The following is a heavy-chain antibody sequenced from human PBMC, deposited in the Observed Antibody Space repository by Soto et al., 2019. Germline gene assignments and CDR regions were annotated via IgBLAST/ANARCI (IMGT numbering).Heavy chain of an antibody. Sequence: PGGSLRLSCAASGFTFSSYGMHWVRQAPGKGLEWVAVISYDGSNKYYADSVKGRFTISRDNSKNTLYLQMNSLRAEDTAVYYCANILRFLEWPKNYYYYGMDVWGQGTTVTVSS. V-gene: IGHV3-30*18. CDR2: ISYDGSNK. J-gene: IGHJ6*02. D-gene: IGHD3-3*01. CDR1: GFTFSSYG. CDR3: ANILRFLEWPKNYYYYGMDV.